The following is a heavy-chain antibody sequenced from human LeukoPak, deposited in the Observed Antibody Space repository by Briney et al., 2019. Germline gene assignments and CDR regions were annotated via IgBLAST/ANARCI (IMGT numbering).Heavy chain of an antibody. CDR1: GFTFSSYG. CDR3: AKVGRSGYYYYMDV. CDR2: ISYDGSNK. Sequence: GGSLRLSCAASGFTFSSYGMHWVRQAPGKGLEWVAVISYDGSNKYYADSAKGRFTISRDNSKNTLYLQMNSLRAEDTAVYYCAKVGRSGYYYYMDVWGKGTTVTVSS. J-gene: IGHJ6*03. V-gene: IGHV3-30*18. D-gene: IGHD1-26*01.